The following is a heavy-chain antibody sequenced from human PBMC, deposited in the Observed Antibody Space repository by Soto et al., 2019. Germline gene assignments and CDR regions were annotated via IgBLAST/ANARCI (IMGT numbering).Heavy chain of an antibody. V-gene: IGHV3-49*03. CDR1: GFTFGDYA. CDR2: IRSKAYGGTT. Sequence: RVPRLSCKASGFTFGDYAMSWFRRAPGKGLEWVGFIRSKAYGGTTEYAASVKGRFTISRDDSKNSLYLQMNSLKTEDTAVYYCARGGYCSSTSCHSDYYGMDVWGQGTTVTVSS. J-gene: IGHJ6*02. CDR3: ARGGYCSSTSCHSDYYGMDV. D-gene: IGHD2-2*01.